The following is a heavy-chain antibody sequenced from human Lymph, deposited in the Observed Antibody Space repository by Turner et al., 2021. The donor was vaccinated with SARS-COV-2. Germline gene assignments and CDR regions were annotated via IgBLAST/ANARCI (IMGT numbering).Heavy chain of an antibody. CDR1: EFTVSSNY. V-gene: IGHV3-53*01. Sequence: EVQLVVSGGGLVQPGGSLRLPCAASEFTVSSNYMSWVRQAPGKGLEWVSIIYSGGSTYYADSVKGRFTISRDNSKNTLYLQMNSLRAEDTAVYYCARVLPYGDYFDYWGQGTLVTVSS. J-gene: IGHJ4*02. CDR2: IYSGGST. D-gene: IGHD4-17*01. CDR3: ARVLPYGDYFDY.